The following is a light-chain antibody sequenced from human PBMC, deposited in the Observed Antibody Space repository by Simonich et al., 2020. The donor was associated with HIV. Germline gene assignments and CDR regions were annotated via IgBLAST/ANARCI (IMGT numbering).Light chain of an antibody. Sequence: QSALTQSASVSGSPGQSITISCTGTNSDVRYYDYVSWYQQNPGKAPNLMIDDVSNRPSGVSTRFSGSKADNTAFLTISGLQAEDEADYYCSSYTSSSNRGVFGGGTKLTVL. CDR2: DVS. CDR3: SSYTSSSNRGV. CDR1: NSDVRYYDY. J-gene: IGLJ3*02. V-gene: IGLV2-14*03.